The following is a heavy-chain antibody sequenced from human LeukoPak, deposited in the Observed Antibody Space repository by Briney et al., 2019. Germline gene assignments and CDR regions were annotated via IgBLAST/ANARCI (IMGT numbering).Heavy chain of an antibody. J-gene: IGHJ4*02. V-gene: IGHV3-23*01. Sequence: GGSLRLSCAASGFTFSSYAMSWVRQAPGKGLEWVSAISGSGGSTYYADSVKGRFTISRDNSKNTLYLQMDSLRAEDTAVYYCAKDTAMVWTSDYWGQGTLVTVSS. D-gene: IGHD5-18*01. CDR3: AKDTAMVWTSDY. CDR1: GFTFSSYA. CDR2: ISGSGGST.